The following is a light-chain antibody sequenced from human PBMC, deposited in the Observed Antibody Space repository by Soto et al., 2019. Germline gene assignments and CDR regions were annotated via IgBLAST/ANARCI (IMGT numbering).Light chain of an antibody. CDR1: SSDVGGYNY. V-gene: IGLV2-14*03. Sequence: HSVLTQPASVSGSPGQSITISCTGTSSDVGGYNYVSWYQHHPGKAPKLMIFDVSNRPSGVSNCFSGSKSGNTASLTISGLQPEDEADYYCSSYTTSNTRQIVFGTGTKVTVL. CDR2: DVS. CDR3: SSYTTSNTRQIV. J-gene: IGLJ1*01.